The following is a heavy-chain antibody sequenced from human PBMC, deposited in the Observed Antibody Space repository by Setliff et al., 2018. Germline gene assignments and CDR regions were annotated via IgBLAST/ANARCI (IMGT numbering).Heavy chain of an antibody. CDR3: AKTKGFGDGWFDP. Sequence: GASVKVSCKASGYTFTNYGINWVRQAPGQGLEWMGWMSAYAQKFQGRVTMTTDTPTSTAYMELRSLTSDDTAVYYCAKTKGFGDGWFDPWGQGTLVTVSS. J-gene: IGHJ5*02. CDR1: GYTFTNYG. CDR2: MSA. D-gene: IGHD3-10*01. V-gene: IGHV1-18*01.